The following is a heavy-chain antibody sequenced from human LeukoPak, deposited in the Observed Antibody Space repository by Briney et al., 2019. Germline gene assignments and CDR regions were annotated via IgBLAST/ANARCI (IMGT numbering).Heavy chain of an antibody. CDR1: GGSISSYY. D-gene: IGHD3-10*01. V-gene: IGHV4-59*01. J-gene: IGHJ5*02. CDR2: IYYSGST. CDR3: ASGNYYGSGSYYPHETVFDP. Sequence: SETLSLTCTVSGGSISSYYWSWIRQPPGKGLEWIGYIYYSGSTYYNPSLKSRVTMSVDTSKNQFSLKLSSVTAADTAVYYCASGNYYGSGSYYPHETVFDPWGQGTLVTVSS.